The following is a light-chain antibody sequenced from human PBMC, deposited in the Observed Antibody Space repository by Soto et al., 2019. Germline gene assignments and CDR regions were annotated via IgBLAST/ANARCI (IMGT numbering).Light chain of an antibody. Sequence: DIQMTQSPSTLSVSVGDRVSINCRASQSISAWLAWYQQKPGKAPRLLIYKASTLEIGVPSRFSGSGSGTEFTLTISSLQPDDVATYYCQQYNDYSWTFGQGTKVEIK. CDR1: QSISAW. V-gene: IGKV1-5*03. CDR3: QQYNDYSWT. CDR2: KAS. J-gene: IGKJ1*01.